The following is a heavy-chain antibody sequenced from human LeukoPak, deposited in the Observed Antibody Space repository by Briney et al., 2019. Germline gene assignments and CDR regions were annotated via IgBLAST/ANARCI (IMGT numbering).Heavy chain of an antibody. J-gene: IGHJ4*02. D-gene: IGHD3-10*01. CDR3: ARGGYGSGSFVGYRDY. Sequence: SETLSLTCTVSGYSISSGYYWGWIRQPPGKGLEWIGEINHSGSTNYNPSLKSRVTISVDTSKNQFSLKLSSVTAADTAVYYCARGGYGSGSFVGYRDYWGQGTLVTVSS. V-gene: IGHV4-38-2*02. CDR2: INHSGST. CDR1: GYSISSGYY.